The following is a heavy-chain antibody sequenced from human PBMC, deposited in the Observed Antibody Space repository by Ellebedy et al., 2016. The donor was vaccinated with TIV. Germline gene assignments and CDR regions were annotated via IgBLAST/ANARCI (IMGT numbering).Heavy chain of an antibody. CDR2: INAGNGNT. Sequence: ASVKVSXXASGYTFTSYAMHWVRQAPGQRLEWMGWINAGNGNTKYSQKFQGRVTITRDTSASTAYMELSSLRSEDTAVYYCARGYSSSWYSGSYWGQGTLVTVSS. CDR3: ARGYSSSWYSGSY. CDR1: GYTFTSYA. J-gene: IGHJ4*02. V-gene: IGHV1-3*01. D-gene: IGHD6-13*01.